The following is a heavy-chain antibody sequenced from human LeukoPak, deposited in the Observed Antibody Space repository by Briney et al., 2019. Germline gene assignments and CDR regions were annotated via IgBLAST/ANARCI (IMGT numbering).Heavy chain of an antibody. CDR2: ISAYNGNT. D-gene: IGHD3-22*01. CDR3: ARDMYDTSGHLDY. Sequence: ASVKVSCKASGYTFTSYGISWVRQAPGQGLEWIGWISAYNGNTNYAQKVQGRVTMTTDTSTSTASMDLRSLRSDDAAVYYCARDMYDTSGHLDYWGQGTLVTVSS. CDR1: GYTFTSYG. V-gene: IGHV1-18*01. J-gene: IGHJ4*02.